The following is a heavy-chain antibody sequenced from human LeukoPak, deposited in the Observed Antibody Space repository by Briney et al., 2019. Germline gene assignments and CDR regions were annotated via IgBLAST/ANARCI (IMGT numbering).Heavy chain of an antibody. Sequence: GGSLRLSCAASGFIFSSYWMHWVRQAPGKGLEWVSFVSSSSTYIDYADSVKGRFTISRDNAKNSLYLQMNSLRADDTAVYYCARDRCSSTSCYAFDPWGQGTLVTVSS. J-gene: IGHJ5*02. D-gene: IGHD2-2*01. CDR3: ARDRCSSTSCYAFDP. CDR1: GFIFSSYW. V-gene: IGHV3-21*01. CDR2: VSSSSTYI.